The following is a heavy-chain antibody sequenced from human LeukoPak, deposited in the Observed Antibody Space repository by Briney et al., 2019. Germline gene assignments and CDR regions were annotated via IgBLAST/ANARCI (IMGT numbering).Heavy chain of an antibody. D-gene: IGHD3-9*01. CDR1: GVSFSGYY. V-gene: IGHV4-34*01. CDR2: MNHSGST. Sequence: SETLSLTCAVYGVSFSGYYWSWLRQPPNKGLEWVGEMNHSGSTNYNQSMKSRVTRSADASKKQFSLKLSSVTAANTAVYYCAREHNYDILTGYYVNWFDPWGQGTLATVSS. J-gene: IGHJ5*02. CDR3: AREHNYDILTGYYVNWFDP.